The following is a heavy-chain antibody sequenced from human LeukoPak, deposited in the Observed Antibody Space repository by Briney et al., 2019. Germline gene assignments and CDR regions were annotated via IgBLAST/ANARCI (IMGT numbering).Heavy chain of an antibody. J-gene: IGHJ3*02. CDR2: IYYSGST. CDR1: GGSISSYY. V-gene: IGHV4-59*01. Sequence: PSGTLSLTCTVSGGSISSYYWSWIRQPPGKGLEWIGYIYYSGSTNYNPSLKSRVTISVDTSKNQFSLKLSSVTAADTAVYYCARDLGEDDAFDIWGQGTMVTVSS. CDR3: ARDLGEDDAFDI.